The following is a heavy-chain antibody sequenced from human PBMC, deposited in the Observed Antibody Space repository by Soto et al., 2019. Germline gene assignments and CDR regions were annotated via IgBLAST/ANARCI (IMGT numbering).Heavy chain of an antibody. CDR2: ISPDNGDT. D-gene: IGHD1-20*01. CDR1: GYIFTTYG. Sequence: QVQLVQSGAEVKKPGASVKVSCMASGYIFTTYGISWVRQAPGQGLEWMGWISPDNGDTTYAQTFQGRLTLSTNTSTSTAYTELRRLRSDHTAVYYCARDECIRATSPRQWFEPWGQGTLVSVSP. J-gene: IGHJ5*02. CDR3: ARDECIRATSPRQWFEP. V-gene: IGHV1-18*04.